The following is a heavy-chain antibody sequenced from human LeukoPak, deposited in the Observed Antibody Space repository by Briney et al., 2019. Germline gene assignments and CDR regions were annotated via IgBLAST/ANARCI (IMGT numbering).Heavy chain of an antibody. CDR2: ISSSGSTI. Sequence: GGSLRLPCAASGFTFSSYEMNWVRQAPGKGLEWVSYISSSGSTIYYADSVKGRFTISRDNAKNSLYLQMNSLRAEDTAVYYCARNARYFDSDFDYWGQGTLVTVSS. J-gene: IGHJ4*02. CDR1: GFTFSSYE. V-gene: IGHV3-48*03. D-gene: IGHD3-9*01. CDR3: ARNARYFDSDFDY.